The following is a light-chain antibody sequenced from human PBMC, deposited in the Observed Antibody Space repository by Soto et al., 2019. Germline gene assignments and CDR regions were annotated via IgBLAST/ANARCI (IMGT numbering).Light chain of an antibody. J-gene: IGKJ1*01. Sequence: EIVMTQSPATLSVSPGERATLSCRASQNIRSNLAWYQQKPGQPPTLLVSDASTRARNIPARFSGSGSGTDFTLTISRLEPEDFALYYCQHYGSSPRTFGQATKVDIK. V-gene: IGKV3-20*01. CDR3: QHYGSSPRT. CDR1: QNIRSN. CDR2: DAS.